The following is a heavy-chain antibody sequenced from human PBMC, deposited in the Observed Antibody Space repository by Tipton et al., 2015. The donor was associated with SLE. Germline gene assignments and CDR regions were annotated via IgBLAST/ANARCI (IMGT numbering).Heavy chain of an antibody. Sequence: TLSLTCTVSGGSISSNTWWNCVRQPPGMGLEWIGEIHHRGTTNYNPSLKSRVTISVDKSKSQFSLKLSSVTAADTAVYYCAGGFYYGSGTFSDFEYWGQGTLATVSS. CDR3: AGGFYYGSGTFSDFEY. D-gene: IGHD3-10*01. CDR1: GGSISSNTW. J-gene: IGHJ4*02. CDR2: IHHRGTT. V-gene: IGHV4-4*02.